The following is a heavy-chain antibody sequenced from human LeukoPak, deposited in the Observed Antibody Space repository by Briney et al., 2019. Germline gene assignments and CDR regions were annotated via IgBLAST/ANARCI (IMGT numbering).Heavy chain of an antibody. CDR3: ARAVSSGWYGRYYFDY. J-gene: IGHJ4*02. V-gene: IGHV3-7*01. CDR2: INQDGSEK. CDR1: GFTFSSYW. D-gene: IGHD6-19*01. Sequence: PGGSLRLSCAASGFTFSSYWMSWVRQAPGKGLEWVANINQDGSEKYYVDSVRGRFTISRDNAKNSLYLQMNSLRAEDTAVYYCARAVSSGWYGRYYFDYWGQGTLVTVSS.